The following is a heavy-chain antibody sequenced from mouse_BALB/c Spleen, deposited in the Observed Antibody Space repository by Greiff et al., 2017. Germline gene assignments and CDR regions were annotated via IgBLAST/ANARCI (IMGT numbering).Heavy chain of an antibody. V-gene: IGHV1-69*02. CDR1: GYTFTSYW. D-gene: IGHD2-1*01. Sequence: QVQLQQPGAELVKPGASVKLSCKASGYTFTSYWMHWVKQRPGQGLEWIGEIDPSDSYTNYNQKFKGKATLTVDKSSSTAYMQLNSLTSEDSAVYYCARGDGNYSMDYWGQGTSVTVSS. J-gene: IGHJ4*01. CDR2: IDPSDSYT. CDR3: ARGDGNYSMDY.